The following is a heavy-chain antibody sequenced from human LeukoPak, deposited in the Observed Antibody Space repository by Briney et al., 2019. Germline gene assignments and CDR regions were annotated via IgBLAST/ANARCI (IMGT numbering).Heavy chain of an antibody. Sequence: SETLSLTCTVSGGSISSYYWSWIRQPPGKGLEWIGYIYYSASTNYTPSLKSRVTISVDTSKNQFSLKLRSVTAADTAVYYCARVTGYVIEDNFDYWGQGTLVTVSS. D-gene: IGHD2-15*01. CDR3: ARVTGYVIEDNFDY. V-gene: IGHV4-59*01. CDR1: GGSISSYY. J-gene: IGHJ4*02. CDR2: IYYSAST.